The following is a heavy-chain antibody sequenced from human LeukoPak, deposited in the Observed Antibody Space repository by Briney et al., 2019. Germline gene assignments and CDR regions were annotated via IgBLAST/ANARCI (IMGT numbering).Heavy chain of an antibody. J-gene: IGHJ4*02. V-gene: IGHV3-30*04. CDR1: GFTFSSYA. Sequence: GRSLRLSCAASGFTFSSYAMHWVRQAPGKGLEWVAVISYDGSNKYYADSVKGRFTISRDNSINTLYLQMNSLRAEDTAVYFCAKDRYTSSWYPNFWGQGTLVTVSS. CDR2: ISYDGSNK. CDR3: AKDRYTSSWYPNF. D-gene: IGHD6-13*01.